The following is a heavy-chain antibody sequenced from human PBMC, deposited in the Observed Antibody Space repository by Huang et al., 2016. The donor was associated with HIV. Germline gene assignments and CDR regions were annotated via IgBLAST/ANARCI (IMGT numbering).Heavy chain of an antibody. J-gene: IGHJ6*04. CDR2: ISHDGTT. CDR3: ARATATVGYYFFYGLDV. Sequence: QVQLQQWGAQLVRPSEILSLTCAVYGGSFTDYFWTWIRQTPGKGLQWIGEISHDGTTTHSPSLMGRVTMSIDTSKNQFSLKMTSITAADTATYYCARATATVGYYFFYGLDVWGKGTSVTVS. V-gene: IGHV4-34*02. D-gene: IGHD2-21*02. CDR1: GGSFTDYF.